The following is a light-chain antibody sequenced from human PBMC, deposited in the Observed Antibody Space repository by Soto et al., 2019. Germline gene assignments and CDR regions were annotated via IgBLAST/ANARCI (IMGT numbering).Light chain of an antibody. V-gene: IGKV1-9*01. CDR2: AAS. CDR1: QGISSY. Sequence: DIQLTQSPSFLSASVGDRVTITCRASQGISSYLAWYQQKPGKAPKLLIYAASTLQSGVPSMFSGSGSGTEFTLTISSLQHEDFATYYCQQLNSYPLTFGGGTKVEIK. J-gene: IGKJ4*01. CDR3: QQLNSYPLT.